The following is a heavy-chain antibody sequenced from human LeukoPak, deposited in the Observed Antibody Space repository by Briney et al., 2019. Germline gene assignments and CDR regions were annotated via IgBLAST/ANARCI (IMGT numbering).Heavy chain of an antibody. J-gene: IGHJ6*03. Sequence: GGSLRLSCAASGFTFSSYSMNWVRQAPGKGLEWVSYISSSSSTIYYADSVKGRFTISRDNAKNSLYLQMNRLRAEDTAVYYCASEVASYYYYYYMDVWGKGTTVTVSS. CDR1: GFTFSSYS. V-gene: IGHV3-48*01. CDR2: ISSSSSTI. CDR3: ASEVASYYYYYYMDV.